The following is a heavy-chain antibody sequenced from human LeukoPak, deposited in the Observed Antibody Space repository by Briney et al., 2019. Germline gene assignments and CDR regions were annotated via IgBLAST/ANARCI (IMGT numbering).Heavy chain of an antibody. CDR1: GGTFSSYA. Sequence: ASVKVSCKASGGTFSSYAISWVRQAPGQGLEWMGGIIPIFGTANYAQKFQGRVTITADESTSTAYMELRSLRSDDTAVYYCAREMGKGAAAGPYYYYGMDVWGQGTTVTVSS. V-gene: IGHV1-69*13. D-gene: IGHD6-13*01. J-gene: IGHJ6*02. CDR2: IIPIFGTA. CDR3: AREMGKGAAAGPYYYYGMDV.